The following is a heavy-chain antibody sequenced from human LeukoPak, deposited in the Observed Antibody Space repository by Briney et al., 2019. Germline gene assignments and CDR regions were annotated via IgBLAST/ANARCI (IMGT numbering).Heavy chain of an antibody. V-gene: IGHV3-23*01. CDR2: ISSSGAST. CDR3: AKSLDRHSSGDNFDY. Sequence: PGGSLRLSCAASGFPFSSYAMSWVRQAPGKGLEWVSLISSSGASTDYADSVKGRFTISRDNSKHTLYLQMNGLRAEDTAVYFCAKSLDRHSSGDNFDYWGQGTLVTVSS. J-gene: IGHJ4*02. CDR1: GFPFSSYA. D-gene: IGHD6-25*01.